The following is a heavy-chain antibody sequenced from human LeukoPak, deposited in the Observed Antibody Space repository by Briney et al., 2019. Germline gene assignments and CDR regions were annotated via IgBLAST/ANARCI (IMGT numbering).Heavy chain of an antibody. Sequence: GGSLRLSCAASGFTFCSYSMNWVRQAPGKGLEWVSSITSSSSYTFYADSVKGRFTISRDNSKNTLYLQMNSLRAEDTAVYYCAKDEDRYYGSGSYSAFDIWGQGTMVTVSS. D-gene: IGHD3-10*01. CDR2: ITSSSSYT. CDR3: AKDEDRYYGSGSYSAFDI. J-gene: IGHJ3*02. CDR1: GFTFCSYS. V-gene: IGHV3-21*04.